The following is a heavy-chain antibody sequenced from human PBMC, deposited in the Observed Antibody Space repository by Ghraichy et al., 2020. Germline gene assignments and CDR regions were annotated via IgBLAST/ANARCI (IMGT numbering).Heavy chain of an antibody. CDR2: ISSSSRFI. CDR1: GFTFSSYN. CDR3: ARASAVVRYYYYDAMDV. D-gene: IGHD4-23*01. V-gene: IGHV3-48*02. Sequence: LSLTCEASGFTFSSYNLNWVRQAPGKGPEWISYISSSSRFISYADSVKGRFTVSRDNAKSSLYLQMNSLRDEDTAVYYCARASAVVRYYYYDAMDVWGQGTTVTVPS. J-gene: IGHJ6*02.